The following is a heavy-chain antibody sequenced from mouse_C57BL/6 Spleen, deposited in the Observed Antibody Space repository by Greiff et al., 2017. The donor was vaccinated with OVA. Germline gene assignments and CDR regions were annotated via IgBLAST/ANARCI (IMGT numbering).Heavy chain of an antibody. J-gene: IGHJ2*01. V-gene: IGHV1-64*01. CDR2: IHPNSGST. D-gene: IGHD1-1*01. Sequence: QVQLQQPGAELVKPGASVKLSCKASGYTFTSYWMHWVKQRPGQGLEWIGMIHPNSGSTNYNEKFKSKATLPVDKSSSTAYMQLSSLTSEDSAVYYCARSGSSYFYYWGQGTTLTVSS. CDR1: GYTFTSYW. CDR3: ARSGSSYFYY.